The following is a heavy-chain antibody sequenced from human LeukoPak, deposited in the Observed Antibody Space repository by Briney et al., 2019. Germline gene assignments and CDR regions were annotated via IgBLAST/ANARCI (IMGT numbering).Heavy chain of an antibody. CDR2: ISYDGSNK. Sequence: PGGSLRLSCAASGFTFSSYAMHWVRQAPGKGLEWVAVISYDGSNKYYADSVKGRFTISRDNSKNTLYLQMNSLRAEDTAVYHCARQGVGANFDYWGQGTLVTVSS. D-gene: IGHD1-26*01. CDR3: ARQGVGANFDY. CDR1: GFTFSSYA. V-gene: IGHV3-30-3*01. J-gene: IGHJ4*02.